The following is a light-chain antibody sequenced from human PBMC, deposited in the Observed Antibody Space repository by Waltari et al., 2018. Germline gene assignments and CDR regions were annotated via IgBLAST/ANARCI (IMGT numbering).Light chain of an antibody. CDR2: ANT. Sequence: QSVLTHPPSVSGAPGQTVTIACDGTRSNVGSASHVNCYPVIAGTAPNVLIFANTNRPSGVPDRVSGSKSGTSASLAITGLQTEDEADYYCQSYDTTLSGVVFGGGTKVTVL. CDR1: RSNVGSASH. J-gene: IGLJ2*01. CDR3: QSYDTTLSGVV. V-gene: IGLV1-40*01.